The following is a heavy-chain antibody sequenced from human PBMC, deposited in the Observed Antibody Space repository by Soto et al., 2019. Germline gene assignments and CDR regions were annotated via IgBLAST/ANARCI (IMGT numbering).Heavy chain of an antibody. CDR3: ARAPGYSSSCGTQTFDY. CDR2: ISVYNGNT. J-gene: IGHJ4*02. Sequence: QVQLVQSGVEVKKPGASVKVSCKASGYTFANYGITWVRQAPGQGLEWMGWISVYNGNTNYAQRLQGRVAMTTDPSTRTAYMELRSLTSDDTAVYYCARAPGYSSSCGTQTFDYWGQGTLVTVSS. D-gene: IGHD6-13*01. CDR1: GYTFANYG. V-gene: IGHV1-18*01.